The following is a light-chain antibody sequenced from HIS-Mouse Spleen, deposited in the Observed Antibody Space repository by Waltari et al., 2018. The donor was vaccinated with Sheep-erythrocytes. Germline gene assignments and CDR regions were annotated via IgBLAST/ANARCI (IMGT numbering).Light chain of an antibody. CDR1: QSISSY. J-gene: IGKJ2*01. CDR2: AAS. CDR3: QQSYSTPYT. V-gene: IGKV1-39*01. Sequence: DIQMTQPPSSLAASVGDRFTITCRASQSISSYLNWYQQKPGKAPKPLIYAASSLQSGVPSRFSGSGSGTDFTLTISSLQPEDFATYYCQQSYSTPYTFGQGTKLEIK.